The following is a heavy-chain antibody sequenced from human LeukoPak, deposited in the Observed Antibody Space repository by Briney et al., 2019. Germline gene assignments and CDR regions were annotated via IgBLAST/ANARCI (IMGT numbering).Heavy chain of an antibody. D-gene: IGHD1-26*01. CDR2: ISSSSSTI. CDR3: AREEVGATTVS. V-gene: IGHV3-48*01. CDR1: GFTFSSYS. Sequence: GGSLRLSCAASGFTFSSYSMNWVRQAPGKGLEWGSYISSSSSTIYYADSVKGRFTISRDNAKNSLYLQMNSLRAEDTAVYYCAREEVGATTVSWGQGTLVTVSS. J-gene: IGHJ5*02.